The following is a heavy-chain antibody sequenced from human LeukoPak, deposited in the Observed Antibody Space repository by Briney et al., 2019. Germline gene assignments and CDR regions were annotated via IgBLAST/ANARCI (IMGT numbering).Heavy chain of an antibody. CDR3: ARARGGGVLDY. Sequence: PSETLSLTCTVSGGSISSGDYYWSWIRQPPGKCLEWIGYIYYSGSTYYNPSLKSRVTISVDTSKNQFSLKLSSVTAADTAVYYCARARGGGVLDYWGQGTLVTVSS. V-gene: IGHV4-30-4*01. CDR2: IYYSGST. J-gene: IGHJ4*02. CDR1: GGSISSGDYY. D-gene: IGHD3-10*01.